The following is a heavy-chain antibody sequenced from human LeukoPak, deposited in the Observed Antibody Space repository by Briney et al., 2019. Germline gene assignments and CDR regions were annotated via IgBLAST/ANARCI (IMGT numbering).Heavy chain of an antibody. D-gene: IGHD6-19*01. Sequence: SETLSLTCTVSGGSISSYYWSWIRQPAGKGLERIGRIYTSGSTNYNPSLKSRVTMSVDTSKNQFSLKLSSVTAADTAVYYCARDSSGWLWTRLKKRFDYWGQGTLVTVSS. V-gene: IGHV4-4*07. CDR3: ARDSSGWLWTRLKKRFDY. CDR1: GGSISSYY. CDR2: IYTSGST. J-gene: IGHJ4*02.